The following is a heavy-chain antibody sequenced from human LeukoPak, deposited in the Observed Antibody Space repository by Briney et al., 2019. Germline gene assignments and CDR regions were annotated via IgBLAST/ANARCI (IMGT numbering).Heavy chain of an antibody. CDR3: AGERYNGTTLLDY. V-gene: IGHV1-69*13. CDR2: IIPIFGTP. D-gene: IGHD1-26*01. CDR1: GGSFRNYA. Sequence: GASVKVSYKASGGSFRNYAIGWVRQAPGQGLEWMGGIIPIFGTPKYAQKFQDRVTIAADDSTSTAFMELSSLTSEDTAIYYCAGERYNGTTLLDYWGQGTLVTVSS. J-gene: IGHJ4*02.